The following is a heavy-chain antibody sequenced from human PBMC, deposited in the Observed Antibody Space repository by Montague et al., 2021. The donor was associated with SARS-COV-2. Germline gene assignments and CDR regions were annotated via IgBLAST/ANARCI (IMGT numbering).Heavy chain of an antibody. V-gene: IGHV3-33*03. J-gene: IGHJ3*02. D-gene: IGHD3-9*01. CDR3: SKFPQRNYDILIDDAFDI. CDR2: IWYDGSNQ. CDR1: GFTFSSYD. Sequence: SLRLSCSASGFTFSSYDMHWVRQAPGKGLEWVAAIWYDGSNQYYGDSVKGRFTISRDNAKNSLYLQMNSLRAEDTALYYCSKFPQRNYDILIDDAFDIWGQGTMVTVSS.